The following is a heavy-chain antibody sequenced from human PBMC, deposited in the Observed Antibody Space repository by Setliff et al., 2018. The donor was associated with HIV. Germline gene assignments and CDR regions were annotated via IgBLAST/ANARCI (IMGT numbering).Heavy chain of an antibody. CDR2: VNHSGST. V-gene: IGHV4-34*01. J-gene: IGHJ4*02. CDR3: ARVRYEGYYFDY. CDR1: GGSFNGYY. Sequence: SETLSLTCAVYGGSFNGYYWSWIRQPPGKGLEWIGEVNHSGSTNYNPSLKSRVTISVDTSKNQFSLKLSSVTAADTAVYYCARVRYEGYYFDYWGQGTLVTVSS. D-gene: IGHD5-12*01.